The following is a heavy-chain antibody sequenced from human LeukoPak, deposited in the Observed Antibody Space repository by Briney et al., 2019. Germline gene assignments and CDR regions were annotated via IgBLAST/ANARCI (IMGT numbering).Heavy chain of an antibody. V-gene: IGHV4-38-2*01. D-gene: IGHD3-9*01. CDR2: IYHSGST. J-gene: IGHJ6*03. CDR1: GYSISSGYY. CDR3: ARRKFQYYDILTGSYYYYYYMDV. Sequence: PSETLSLTCPVCGYSISSGYYWGWIRQPPGKGLEWIGSIYHSGSTNYNPSLKSRVTISVDTSKNQFSLKLSSVTAADTAVYYCARRKFQYYDILTGSYYYYYYMDVWGKGTTVTVSS.